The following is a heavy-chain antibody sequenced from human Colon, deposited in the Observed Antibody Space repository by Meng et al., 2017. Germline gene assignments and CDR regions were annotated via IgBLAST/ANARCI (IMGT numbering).Heavy chain of an antibody. V-gene: IGHV5-51*01. CDR1: GYSFTSYW. Sequence: GESLKISCKGSGYSFTSYWIGWVRQMPGKGLEWMGIIHPGDADTRYSPSFQGQVTISADKSISTVCLQWSSLKASDTAIYYCARQAIWFGELLGWFDPWGQGTLVTVSS. D-gene: IGHD3-10*01. CDR2: IHPGDADT. CDR3: ARQAIWFGELLGWFDP. J-gene: IGHJ5*02.